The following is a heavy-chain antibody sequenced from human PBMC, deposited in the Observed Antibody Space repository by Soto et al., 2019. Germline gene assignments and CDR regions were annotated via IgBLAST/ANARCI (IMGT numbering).Heavy chain of an antibody. D-gene: IGHD6-19*01. Sequence: SETLSLTCTVSGGSVSSGSYHWSWIRQPPGKGLEWIGYIYYSGSTNYNPSLKSRVTISVDTSKNQFSLKLSSVTAADTAVYYCAGAVAGYDDAFDIWGQGTMVTVSS. CDR1: GGSVSSGSYH. J-gene: IGHJ3*02. CDR3: AGAVAGYDDAFDI. V-gene: IGHV4-61*01. CDR2: IYYSGST.